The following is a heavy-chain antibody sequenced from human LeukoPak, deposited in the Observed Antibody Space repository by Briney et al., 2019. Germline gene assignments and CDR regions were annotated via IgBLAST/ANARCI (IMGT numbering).Heavy chain of an antibody. J-gene: IGHJ4*02. D-gene: IGHD4-17*01. CDR2: INPNSGGT. CDR3: ARALGDYGNNRVYYFDY. V-gene: IGHV1-2*02. CDR1: GYTFTAYY. Sequence: ASMKVSCKASGYTFTAYYIHWVRQAPGQGLEWMGWINPNSGGTNYAQKFQGRVTMTRDTSISTAYMDLSRLTSDDTAMYYCARALGDYGNNRVYYFDYWGQGTLVTVPS.